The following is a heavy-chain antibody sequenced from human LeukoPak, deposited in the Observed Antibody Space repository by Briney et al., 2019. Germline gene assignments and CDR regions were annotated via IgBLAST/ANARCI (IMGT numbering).Heavy chain of an antibody. D-gene: IGHD2-15*01. CDR2: IIPIFGTA. CDR1: GGTFSSYA. J-gene: IGHJ5*02. Sequence: SVKVSCKASGGTFSSYAISWVRQAPGQGLEWMGGIIPIFGTANYAQKFQGRVTITADKSTSTAYMELSSLRSEDTAVYYWAREDIVVVVAATRYSGWFDPWGQGTLVTVSS. CDR3: AREDIVVVVAATRYSGWFDP. V-gene: IGHV1-69*06.